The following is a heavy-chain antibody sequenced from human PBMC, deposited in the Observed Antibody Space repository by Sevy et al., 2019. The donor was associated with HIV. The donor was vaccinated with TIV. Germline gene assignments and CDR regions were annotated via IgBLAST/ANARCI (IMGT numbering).Heavy chain of an antibody. CDR1: GFTFSSFW. V-gene: IGHV3-7*01. D-gene: IGHD6-13*01. CDR3: VRAIAKDGSF. Sequence: GGSLRLSCKASGFTFSSFWMQWVRQAPGKGLEWVANINQDGSVKYYVDSVRGRFTISRDNARNLVFLQMSSLRVDDSALYYCVRAIAKDGSFWGQGTLVTVSS. CDR2: INQDGSVK. J-gene: IGHJ4*02.